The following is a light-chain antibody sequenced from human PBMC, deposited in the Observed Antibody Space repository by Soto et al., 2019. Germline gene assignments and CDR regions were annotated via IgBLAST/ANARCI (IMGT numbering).Light chain of an antibody. V-gene: IGKV1-39*01. Sequence: DIQMTQSPSSLCTSVGDRVTMSCRASQSISNYLNWYQQKPGNAPKLLISSASGLQSGVPSRFSGSGSGTDFTLTISDLQPEDFATYYCQQSYNTPRTFGQGTKVDIK. CDR2: SAS. J-gene: IGKJ1*01. CDR1: QSISNY. CDR3: QQSYNTPRT.